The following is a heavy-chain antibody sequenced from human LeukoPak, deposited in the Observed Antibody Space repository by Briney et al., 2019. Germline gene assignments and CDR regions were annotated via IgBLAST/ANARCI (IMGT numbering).Heavy chain of an antibody. CDR2: IFGSGAGT. V-gene: IGHV3-23*01. D-gene: IGHD1-1*01. J-gene: IGHJ5*02. CDR3: AKSVAGTSGWFDP. CDR1: GFTFSTYA. Sequence: GGSLRLSCAASGFTFSTYAMSWFRQAPGKGLEWVSGIFGSGAGTFYADSVKGRFTISRDNSKNTLYLQMTSLGAEDAAVYYCAKSVAGTSGWFDPWGQGALVTVSS.